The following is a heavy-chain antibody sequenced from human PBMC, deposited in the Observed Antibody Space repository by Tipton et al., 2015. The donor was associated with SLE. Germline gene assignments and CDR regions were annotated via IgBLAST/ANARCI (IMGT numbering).Heavy chain of an antibody. J-gene: IGHJ4*02. D-gene: IGHD5-18*01. CDR2: IYYSGST. CDR3: ARGIQPWSFDY. V-gene: IGHV4-39*01. Sequence: TLSLTCTVSGGSISSSSYYWGWIRQPPGKGLEWIGSIYYSGSTYYNPSLKSRVTISVDTSKNQFSLKLSSVTAADTAVYYCARGIQPWSFDYWGQGTLVTVSS. CDR1: GGSISSSSYY.